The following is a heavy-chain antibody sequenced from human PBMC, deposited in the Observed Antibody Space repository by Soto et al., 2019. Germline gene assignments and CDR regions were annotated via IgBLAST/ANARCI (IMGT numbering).Heavy chain of an antibody. J-gene: IGHJ4*02. Sequence: QVQLQESGPGLVKPSETLSLMCTVSGGSISSYYWSWIRQPPGKGLEWIGYIYYSGSTNYNPSLKSRVTISVDTSKNQFSLKLSSVTAADTAVYYCAREHRDGYKHYFDYWGQGTLVTVSS. CDR3: AREHRDGYKHYFDY. V-gene: IGHV4-59*01. CDR2: IYYSGST. CDR1: GGSISSYY. D-gene: IGHD5-12*01.